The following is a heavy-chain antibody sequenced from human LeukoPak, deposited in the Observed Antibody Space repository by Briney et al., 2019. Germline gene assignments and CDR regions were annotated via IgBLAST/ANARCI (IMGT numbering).Heavy chain of an antibody. CDR1: GYSISSGYY. CDR3: ARRDASSWYRAYYYYYMDV. J-gene: IGHJ6*03. D-gene: IGHD6-13*01. CDR2: IYHSGST. Sequence: SETLSLTCTVSGYSISSGYYWGWIRQPPGKGLEWIGSIYHSGSTYYNPSLKSRVTISVDTSKNQFSLKLSSVTAADTAVYYCARRDASSWYRAYYYYYMDVWGKGTTVTISS. V-gene: IGHV4-38-2*02.